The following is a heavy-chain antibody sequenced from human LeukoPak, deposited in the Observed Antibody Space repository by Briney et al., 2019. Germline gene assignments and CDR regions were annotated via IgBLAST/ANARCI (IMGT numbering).Heavy chain of an antibody. Sequence: GASLKVSCKASGYTFTGYYMHWVRQAPGQGLEWMGWINPNSGGTNYAQKFQGRVTMTRDTSISTAYMELSRLRSDDTAVYYCARTRGYSYGIVDYWGQGTLVTVSS. J-gene: IGHJ4*02. V-gene: IGHV1-2*02. CDR1: GYTFTGYY. D-gene: IGHD5-18*01. CDR2: INPNSGGT. CDR3: ARTRGYSYGIVDY.